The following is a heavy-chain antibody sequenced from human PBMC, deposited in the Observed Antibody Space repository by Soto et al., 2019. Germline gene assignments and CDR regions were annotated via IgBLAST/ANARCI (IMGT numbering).Heavy chain of an antibody. J-gene: IGHJ3*01. Sequence: QVQLQESGPGLVKPSETLSLTCMVSGGSISSYNWNWIRQPPGKGLEWIGSVYYSGFTSYNPSLKSRVTISADTSNNQFSLKLRSVTAADTAVYYCARDPDGDYSDSSALDVWGQGTLVTVSS. D-gene: IGHD3-22*01. CDR3: ARDPDGDYSDSSALDV. V-gene: IGHV4-59*01. CDR2: VYYSGFT. CDR1: GGSISSYN.